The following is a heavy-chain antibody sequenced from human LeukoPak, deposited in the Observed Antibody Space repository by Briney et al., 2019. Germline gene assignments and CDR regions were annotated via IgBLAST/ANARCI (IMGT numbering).Heavy chain of an antibody. CDR2: INPNSGGT. CDR3: ARSPITMVRGVKYNWFDP. D-gene: IGHD3-10*01. CDR1: GYTFTGYY. J-gene: IGHJ5*02. V-gene: IGHV1-2*02. Sequence: ASVKVSCKASGYTFTGYYMHWVRQAPGQGLEWMGWINPNSGGTNYAQKFQGRVTMTRDTSISTAYMELSRLRSDDTAVYYCARSPITMVRGVKYNWFDPWGQGTLVTVSS.